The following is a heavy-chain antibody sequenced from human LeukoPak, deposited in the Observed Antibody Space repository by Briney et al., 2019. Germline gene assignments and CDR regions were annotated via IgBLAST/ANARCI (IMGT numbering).Heavy chain of an antibody. V-gene: IGHV3-23*01. Sequence: GGSLRLSCAASGFTFSSYGMSWVRQAPGKGLEWVSAISGSGGSTYYADSVKGRFTISRDKSKNTLYLQMNSLRAEDTAVYYCARDRYGVAAEGSWFDPWGQGTLVTVSS. J-gene: IGHJ5*02. D-gene: IGHD6-13*01. CDR3: ARDRYGVAAEGSWFDP. CDR1: GFTFSSYG. CDR2: ISGSGGST.